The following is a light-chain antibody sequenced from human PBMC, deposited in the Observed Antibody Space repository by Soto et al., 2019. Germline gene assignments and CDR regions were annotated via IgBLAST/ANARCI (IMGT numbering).Light chain of an antibody. J-gene: IGKJ2*01. Sequence: EIVLTQSPGTLSLSPGERATLSCRASQSVNSRFLAWYQQKPGQAPRLLIYSASSRASGIPDRFSGSGSGTDFTLTISRLEPEDFAVYFCQQYGSSPRYTFGQGTKLVIK. CDR3: QQYGSSPRYT. CDR1: QSVNSRF. CDR2: SAS. V-gene: IGKV3-20*01.